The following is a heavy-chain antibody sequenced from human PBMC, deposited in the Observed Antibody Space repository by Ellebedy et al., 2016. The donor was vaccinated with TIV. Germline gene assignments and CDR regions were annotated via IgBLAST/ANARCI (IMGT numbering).Heavy chain of an antibody. CDR3: ARVRRGSSGMDV. CDR1: GYTFTAYY. Sequence: ASVKVSCKASGYTFTAYYMHWVRQAPGQGLEWMGWINPDSGGTNLAQKFQGRVTMTRDTSFNTAYMELSRLESDDTAVYYCARVRRGSSGMDVWGQGTTVTVSS. D-gene: IGHD6-13*01. V-gene: IGHV1-2*02. CDR2: INPDSGGT. J-gene: IGHJ6*02.